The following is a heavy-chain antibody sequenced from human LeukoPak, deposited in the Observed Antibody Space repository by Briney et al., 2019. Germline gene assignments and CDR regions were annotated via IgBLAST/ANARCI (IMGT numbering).Heavy chain of an antibody. CDR2: ISSSSSYI. Sequence: GGSLRLSCAASGFTFSSYSMNWVRQAPGKGLEWVSSISSSSSYIYYADSVKGRFTISRDNAKNSLYLQMNSLSAEDTAVYYCARETTVTSSFDYWGQGTLVTVSS. J-gene: IGHJ4*02. V-gene: IGHV3-21*01. D-gene: IGHD4-17*01. CDR1: GFTFSSYS. CDR3: ARETTVTSSFDY.